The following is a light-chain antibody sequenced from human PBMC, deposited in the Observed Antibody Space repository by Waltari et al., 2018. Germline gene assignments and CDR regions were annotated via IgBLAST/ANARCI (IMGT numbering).Light chain of an antibody. V-gene: IGLV1-47*01. J-gene: IGLJ3*02. CDR3: AAWDDSLSAWV. CDR2: RTN. CDR1: RSNIGNNN. Sequence: QSVLTQPPSASGTPGQRVTISCSGSRSNIGNNNEYWYQQLPGTAPKLVIYRTNQRASGVPDRFSGSKSGTSVSLAFSGLRSEDEADYYCAAWDDSLSAWVFGGGTKLTVL.